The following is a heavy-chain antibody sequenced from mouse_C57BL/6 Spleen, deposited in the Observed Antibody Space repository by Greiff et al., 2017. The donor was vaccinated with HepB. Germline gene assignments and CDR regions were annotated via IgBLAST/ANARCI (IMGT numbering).Heavy chain of an antibody. V-gene: IGHV1-39*01. CDR3: ASGTTVVEDWYFDV. Sequence: EVQLQQSGPELVKPGASVKISCKASGYSFTDYNMNWVKQSNGKSLEWIGVINPNYGTTSYNQKFKGKATLTVDQSSSTAYMQLNSLTSEDSAVYYCASGTTVVEDWYFDVWGTGTTVTVSS. CDR2: INPNYGTT. J-gene: IGHJ1*03. CDR1: GYSFTDYN. D-gene: IGHD1-1*01.